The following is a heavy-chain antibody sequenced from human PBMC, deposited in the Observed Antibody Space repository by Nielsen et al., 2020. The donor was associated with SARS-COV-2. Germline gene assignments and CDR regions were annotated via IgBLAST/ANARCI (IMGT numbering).Heavy chain of an antibody. Sequence: GESLKISCAASGFPFSSYGMHWVRQAPGKGLEWVAVIWYDGSNKYYADSVKGRFTISRDNSKNTLYLQMNSLRAEDTAVYYCARESVTGTDAFDIWGQGTVVTVSS. V-gene: IGHV3-33*08. CDR1: GFPFSSYG. D-gene: IGHD6-19*01. CDR3: ARESVTGTDAFDI. CDR2: IWYDGSNK. J-gene: IGHJ3*02.